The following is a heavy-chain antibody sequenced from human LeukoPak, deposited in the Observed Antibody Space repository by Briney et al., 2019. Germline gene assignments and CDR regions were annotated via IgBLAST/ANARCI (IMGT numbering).Heavy chain of an antibody. CDR1: GYCISSGYF. CDR3: ARAYCVGDCSVLHIYFDN. D-gene: IGHD2-21*02. Sequence: SETLSLTCTVPGYCISSGYFWGWMRQPPGKGLEWIGSIYHSVTTQYIPSLKSRVTISLDTSKNQFSLKLSSVTAADTAVYYCARAYCVGDCSVLHIYFDNWGQGTLVTVSS. CDR2: IYHSVTT. J-gene: IGHJ4*02. V-gene: IGHV4-38-2*02.